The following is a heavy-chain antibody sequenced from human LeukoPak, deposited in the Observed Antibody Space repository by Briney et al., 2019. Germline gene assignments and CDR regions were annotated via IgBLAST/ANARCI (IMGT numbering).Heavy chain of an antibody. CDR1: GFTFSSYW. CDR3: ARAAIYCSSTSCYTYYFDY. Sequence: PGGSLRLSCAASGFTFSSYWMSWVRQAPGKGLEWVANIKQDGSEKYYVDSVKGRFTISRDNAKNSLYLQMNSLRAEDTAVYYCARAAIYCSSTSCYTYYFDYWGQGTLVTVSS. D-gene: IGHD2-2*02. CDR2: IKQDGSEK. J-gene: IGHJ4*02. V-gene: IGHV3-7*01.